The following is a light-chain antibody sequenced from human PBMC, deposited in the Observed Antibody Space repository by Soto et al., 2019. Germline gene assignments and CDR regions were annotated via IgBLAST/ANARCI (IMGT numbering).Light chain of an antibody. CDR2: AAS. J-gene: IGKJ3*01. V-gene: IGKV1-9*01. Sequence: IPLTQSPSFLSASVGDRVTITCRASQGISSYLAWYQQKPGKAPKLLIYAASTLQSGVPSRFSGSGSGTEFTLTISSLQPEDFATYYCQQLNSYPPFTFGPGTKVDIK. CDR1: QGISSY. CDR3: QQLNSYPPFT.